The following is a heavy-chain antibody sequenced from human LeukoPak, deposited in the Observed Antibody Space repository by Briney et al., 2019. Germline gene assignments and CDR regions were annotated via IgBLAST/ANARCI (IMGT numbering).Heavy chain of an antibody. J-gene: IGHJ5*02. D-gene: IGHD3-10*01. Sequence: ASVKVSCKASGYFFSGYHVHWVRQAPGQGLDWMGRIYIDSGDTNYAQKFQGRVTMTRDTSISTAYMELSSLTSDDTAVYYRAGLGSTMEGRIDPWGQGTPVTVSS. CDR3: AGLGSTMEGRIDP. CDR1: GYFFSGYH. CDR2: IYIDSGDT. V-gene: IGHV1-2*02.